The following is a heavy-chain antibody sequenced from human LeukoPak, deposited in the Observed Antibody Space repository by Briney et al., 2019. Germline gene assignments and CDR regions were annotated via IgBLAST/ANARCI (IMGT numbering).Heavy chain of an antibody. J-gene: IGHJ4*02. V-gene: IGHV3-23*01. CDR2: ISDNGGST. D-gene: IGHD3-9*01. CDR3: AKEIYFDWLSPFDY. CDR1: GFTFDDYG. Sequence: GGSLRLSCAASGFTFDDYGMNWVRQAPGKGLEWVSTISDNGGSTYFADSVKGRFTISRDNSKNTLYLQMNSLRDEDTAVYYCAKEIYFDWLSPFDYWGQGTLVTVSS.